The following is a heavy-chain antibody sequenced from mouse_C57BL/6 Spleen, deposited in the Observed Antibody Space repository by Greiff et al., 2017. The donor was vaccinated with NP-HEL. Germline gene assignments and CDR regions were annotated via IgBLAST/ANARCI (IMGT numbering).Heavy chain of an antibody. Sequence: VQLQQSGPELVKPGASVKMSCKASGYTFTDYNMHWVKQSHGKSLEWIGYINPNNGGTSYNQKFKGKATLTVNKSSSTAYMELRSLTSEDSAVYYCARDGNYFYWYFDVWGTGTTVTVSS. CDR1: GYTFTDYN. V-gene: IGHV1-22*01. CDR3: ARDGNYFYWYFDV. D-gene: IGHD2-1*01. J-gene: IGHJ1*03. CDR2: INPNNGGT.